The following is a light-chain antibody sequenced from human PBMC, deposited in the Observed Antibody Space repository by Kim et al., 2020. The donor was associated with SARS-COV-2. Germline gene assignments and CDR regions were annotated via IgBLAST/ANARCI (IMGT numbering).Light chain of an antibody. CDR2: YDS. V-gene: IGLV3-21*04. CDR3: QVWDSSSDHVV. J-gene: IGLJ2*01. CDR1: NIGSKS. Sequence: PGKTARITCGGNNIGSKSVHWYQPKPGQAPVLVIYYDSDRPSGIPERFSGSNSGNTATLTISRVEAGDEADYYCQVWDSSSDHVVFGGGTKLTVL.